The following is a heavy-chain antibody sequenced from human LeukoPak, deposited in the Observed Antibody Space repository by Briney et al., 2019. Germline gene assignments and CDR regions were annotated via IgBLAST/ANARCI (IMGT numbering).Heavy chain of an antibody. V-gene: IGHV3-23*01. CDR2: ISGSGGST. CDR1: EFTFSSYA. J-gene: IGHJ4*02. D-gene: IGHD3-10*01. Sequence: GGSLRLSCAASEFTFSSYAMSWVRQAPGKGLEWVSAISGSGGSTYYADSVKGRFTISRDNSKNTLYLQMNSLRAEDTAVYYSAKDWTYYGSGSYYTPDYWGQGTLVTVSS. CDR3: AKDWTYYGSGSYYTPDY.